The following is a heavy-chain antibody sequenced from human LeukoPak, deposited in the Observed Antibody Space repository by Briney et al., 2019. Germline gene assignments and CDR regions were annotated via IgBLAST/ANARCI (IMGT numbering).Heavy chain of an antibody. V-gene: IGHV1-18*01. Sequence: ASVKVSCKASGYTFTSYGISWVRQAPGQGLEWMGWISAYNGNTNYAQKLQGRVTMTTDTSTSTAYMELRSLRSDDTAVYYCARDVGLLWFGESGWFDPWGQGTLVTVSS. J-gene: IGHJ5*02. D-gene: IGHD3-10*01. CDR3: ARDVGLLWFGESGWFDP. CDR2: ISAYNGNT. CDR1: GYTFTSYG.